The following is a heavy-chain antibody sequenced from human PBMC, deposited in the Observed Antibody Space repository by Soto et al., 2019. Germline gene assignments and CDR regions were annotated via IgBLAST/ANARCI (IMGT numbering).Heavy chain of an antibody. J-gene: IGHJ6*02. V-gene: IGHV5-51*01. CDR1: GYSFTSYW. CDR2: IYPGDSDT. CDR3: ARTIRDCSGGSCYLGPYYYYGMDV. Sequence: SGESLKISCKGSGYSFTSYWIGWVRQMPGKGLEWMGIIYPGDSDTRYSPSFQGQVTISADKSISTAYLQWSSLKASGTAMYYCARTIRDCSGGSCYLGPYYYYGMDVWGQGTTVTVSS. D-gene: IGHD2-15*01.